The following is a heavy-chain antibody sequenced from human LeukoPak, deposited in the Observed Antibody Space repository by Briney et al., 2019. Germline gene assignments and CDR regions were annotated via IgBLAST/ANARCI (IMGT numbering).Heavy chain of an antibody. CDR2: VDHTGST. V-gene: IGHV4-59*01. D-gene: IGHD3-22*01. CDR3: ARARWFTHGSGYKDDAFDI. J-gene: IGHJ3*02. Sequence: SETLSLTCSVSDDSITMYYWTWIRQPPGKGLEWIGYVDHTGSTNFNPSLNGRVSISRDTTNNLFSLRLRSVTAADTAVYYCARARWFTHGSGYKDDAFDIWGQGTMVTVSS. CDR1: DDSITMYY.